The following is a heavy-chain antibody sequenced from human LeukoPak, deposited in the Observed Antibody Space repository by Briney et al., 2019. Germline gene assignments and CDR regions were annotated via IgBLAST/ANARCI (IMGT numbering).Heavy chain of an antibody. D-gene: IGHD2-2*01. CDR3: ARDRMPYLSSCFDY. CDR2: ISGSGGST. J-gene: IGHJ4*02. Sequence: GGSLRLSCAASGFTFSSYAMSWVRQAPGKGLEWVSAISGSGGSTYYADSVKGRFTISRDTSKNTLYLQMNSLRAEDTAVYYCARDRMPYLSSCFDYWGQGTLVTVSS. CDR1: GFTFSSYA. V-gene: IGHV3-23*01.